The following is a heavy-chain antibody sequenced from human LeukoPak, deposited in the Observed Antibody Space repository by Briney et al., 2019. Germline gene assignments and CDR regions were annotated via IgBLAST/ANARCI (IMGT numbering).Heavy chain of an antibody. CDR2: ISGSGGST. CDR3: APRDILTGYYSIAVDY. Sequence: PGGSLRLSCAASGFTFSSYAMSWVRQAPGKGLEWVSAISGSGGSTYYADSVKGWFTISRDNSKNTLYLQMNSLRAEDTAVYYCAPRDILTGYYSIAVDYWGQETLVTVSS. D-gene: IGHD3-9*01. V-gene: IGHV3-23*01. J-gene: IGHJ4*02. CDR1: GFTFSSYA.